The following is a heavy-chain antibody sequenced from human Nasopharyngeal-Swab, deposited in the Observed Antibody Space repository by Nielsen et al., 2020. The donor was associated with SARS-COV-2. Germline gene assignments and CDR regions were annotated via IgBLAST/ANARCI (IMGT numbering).Heavy chain of an antibody. V-gene: IGHV5-51*01. CDR3: ARHHTMVREGGMDV. D-gene: IGHD3-10*01. CDR1: GFTFSSYA. CDR2: IYPGDSDT. Sequence: GGSLRLSCAASGFTFSSYAMSWVRQMPGKGLEWMGIIYPGDSDTRYSPSFQGQVTISADKSISTAYLQWSSLKASDTAMYYCARHHTMVREGGMDVWGQGTTVTVSS. J-gene: IGHJ6*02.